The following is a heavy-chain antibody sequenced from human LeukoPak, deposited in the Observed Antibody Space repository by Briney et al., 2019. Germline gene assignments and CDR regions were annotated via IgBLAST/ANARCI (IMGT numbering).Heavy chain of an antibody. V-gene: IGHV4-39*07. CDR3: ARARLYSLNWFDP. D-gene: IGHD2-15*01. CDR1: GDSISSASDY. J-gene: IGHJ5*02. CDR2: IYYSGTT. Sequence: SETLSLTCTVSGDSISSASDYWGWIRQPPGKGLEWIGAIYYSGTTYYNPSLRSRVIMSIDTSKNQFFLKLSSVTAADTAVYYCARARLYSLNWFDPWGQGTLVTVSS.